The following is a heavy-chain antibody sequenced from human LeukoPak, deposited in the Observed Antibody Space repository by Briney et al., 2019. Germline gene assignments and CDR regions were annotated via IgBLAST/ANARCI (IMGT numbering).Heavy chain of an antibody. Sequence: ASVKVSCKASGGTFSSYAISWVRQAPGKGLEWMGGFDPEDGEPIYAQKFQGRVTMTEDTSTDTAYMELSSLRSEDTAVYYCATGLAAAGTPGYWFDPWGQGTLVTVSS. V-gene: IGHV1-24*01. CDR3: ATGLAAAGTPGYWFDP. J-gene: IGHJ5*02. CDR1: GGTFSSYA. D-gene: IGHD6-13*01. CDR2: FDPEDGEP.